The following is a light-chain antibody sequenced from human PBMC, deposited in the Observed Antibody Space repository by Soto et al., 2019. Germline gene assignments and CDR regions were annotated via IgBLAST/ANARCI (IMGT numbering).Light chain of an antibody. CDR2: SAS. V-gene: IGKV1-27*01. CDR3: QKYNTVPAT. CDR1: QGMGNA. Sequence: DIQMTQSPPSLSASVGDRVTITCRASQGMGNALAWYQQKPGTVPKLLIYSASTLQSGVPSWFSGSGSGTDFTLTISSLQPEDVAAYYCQKYNTVPATFGQGTRLEIK. J-gene: IGKJ5*01.